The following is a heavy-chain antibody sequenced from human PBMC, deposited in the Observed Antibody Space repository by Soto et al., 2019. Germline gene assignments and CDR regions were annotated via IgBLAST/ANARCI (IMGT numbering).Heavy chain of an antibody. CDR2: IYSAGNT. V-gene: IGHV3-53*01. CDR1: GFSISSSY. CDR3: TSGHDYDSSGGYYFEY. J-gene: IGHJ4*02. Sequence: PGGSLRLSCATSGFSISSSYMNWVRQAPGKGLEWVSAIYSAGNTYYADSVRGRFTISRDSSKNTLYLQMTRLRAEDTALYFCTSGHDYDSSGGYYFEYWGQGTLVTVSS. D-gene: IGHD3-22*01.